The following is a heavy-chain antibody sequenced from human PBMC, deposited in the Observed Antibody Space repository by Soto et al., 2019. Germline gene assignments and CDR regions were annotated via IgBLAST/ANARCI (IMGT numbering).Heavy chain of an antibody. D-gene: IGHD3-22*01. J-gene: IGHJ4*02. CDR3: AKLPSSGFYYFDY. V-gene: IGHV3-30*18. CDR2: ISFDGRNT. Sequence: PGGSLRLSCVASGFTFNNYGMHWVRQAPGKGLEWVVVISFDGRNTYYLDSVKGRFTISRDNSKNTLYLHMNGLRAEDTATYYCAKLPSSGFYYFDYWGQGT. CDR1: GFTFNNYG.